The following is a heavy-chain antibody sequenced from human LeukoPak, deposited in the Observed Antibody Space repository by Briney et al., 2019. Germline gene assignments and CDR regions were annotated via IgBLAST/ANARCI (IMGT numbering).Heavy chain of an antibody. CDR1: GFTFSSYW. V-gene: IGHV3-7*03. J-gene: IGHJ6*02. D-gene: IGHD3-10*01. Sequence: PGGSLRLSCAASGFTFSSYWMSWVRQAPGKGLEWVANIKQDGSEKYYVDSVKGRFTISRDNSKNTLYLQMNSLRAEDTAVYYCAKGQGPYYYGSGSYATHYYYYGMDVWGQGTTVTVSS. CDR2: IKQDGSEK. CDR3: AKGQGPYYYGSGSYATHYYYYGMDV.